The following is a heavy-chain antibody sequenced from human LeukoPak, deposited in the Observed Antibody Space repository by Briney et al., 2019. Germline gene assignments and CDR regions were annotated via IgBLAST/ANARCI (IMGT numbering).Heavy chain of an antibody. D-gene: IGHD6-13*01. CDR3: ARRIAAAVFDY. Sequence: GESLKISCEGSGGSFTKFWIGWVRQMPGKGLELMGIIYPADSDTRYSPSFQGQVTISADKSISTAYLQWSSLKTSDTAMYYCARRIAAAVFDYWGQGTLVTVSS. CDR2: IYPADSDT. J-gene: IGHJ4*02. V-gene: IGHV5-51*01. CDR1: GGSFTKFW.